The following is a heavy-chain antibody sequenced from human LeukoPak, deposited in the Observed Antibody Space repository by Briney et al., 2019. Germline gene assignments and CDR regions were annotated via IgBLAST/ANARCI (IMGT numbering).Heavy chain of an antibody. V-gene: IGHV3-30-3*01. CDR2: ISYDGSNK. CDR1: GFTFISYA. D-gene: IGHD3-3*01. J-gene: IGHJ4*02. Sequence: GGSLRLSCAASGFTFISYAMHGVRQAPGKGLEWVAVISYDGSNKYYADSVKGRFTISRDNSKNTLYLQMNSLRAEDTAVYYCARDGDYDFWRSPGGVDYWGQGTLVTVSS. CDR3: ARDGDYDFWRSPGGVDY.